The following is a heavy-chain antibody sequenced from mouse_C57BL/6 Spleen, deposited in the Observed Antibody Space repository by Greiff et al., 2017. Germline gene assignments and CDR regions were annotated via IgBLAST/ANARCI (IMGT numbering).Heavy chain of an antibody. CDR3: ASESTVTEGWYFDV. Sequence: ESGPGLVKPSQSLSLTCSVTGYSITSGYYWNWIRQFPGNKLEWMGYISYDGSNNYNPSLKNRISITRDTSKNQFFLKLNSVTTADTATYYCASESTVTEGWYFDVWGTGTTVTVSS. CDR2: ISYDGSN. V-gene: IGHV3-6*01. J-gene: IGHJ1*03. CDR1: GYSITSGYY. D-gene: IGHD1-1*01.